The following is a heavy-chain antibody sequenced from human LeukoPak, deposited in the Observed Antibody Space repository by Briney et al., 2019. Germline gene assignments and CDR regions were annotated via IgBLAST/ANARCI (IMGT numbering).Heavy chain of an antibody. D-gene: IGHD5-12*01. V-gene: IGHV3-66*01. CDR1: GGSFSGYY. J-gene: IGHJ5*02. CDR2: IYSGGST. Sequence: ETLSLTCAVYGGSFSGYYWSWVRQAPGKGLEWVSVIYSGGSTYYADSVKGRFTISRDNSKNTLYLQMNSLRAEDTAVYYCARDPQGMATAWGQGTLVTVSS. CDR3: ARDPQGMATA.